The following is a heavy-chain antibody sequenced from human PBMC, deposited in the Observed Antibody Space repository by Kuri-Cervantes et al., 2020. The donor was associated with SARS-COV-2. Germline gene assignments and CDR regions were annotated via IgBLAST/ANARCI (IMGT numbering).Heavy chain of an antibody. CDR1: GGTFSSYA. V-gene: IGHV1-69*13. J-gene: IGHJ6*02. CDR2: IIPIFGTA. Sequence: SVKVSCKASGGTFSSYAISWVRQAPGQGLEWMGGIIPIFGTANYAQKFQGRVTITADESTSTAYMELSGLRSGDTAVYYCARVEEYGDSYYYYYGMDVWGQGTTVTVSS. CDR3: ARVEEYGDSYYYYYGMDV. D-gene: IGHD4-17*01.